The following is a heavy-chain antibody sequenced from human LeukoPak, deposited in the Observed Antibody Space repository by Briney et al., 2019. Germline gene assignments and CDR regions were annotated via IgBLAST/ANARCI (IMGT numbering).Heavy chain of an antibody. V-gene: IGHV1-46*01. J-gene: IGHJ4*02. CDR1: GYTFTSYY. D-gene: IGHD3-22*01. CDR3: AMNYYASRGYYPPRRNFDY. CDR2: INPSGGST. Sequence: ASVKVSCKASGYTFTSYYMHWVRQAPGQGLEWTGIINPSGGSTSYAQKVQGRVTMTRDTSTSTVYMELSSLRSEDTAVYYCAMNYYASRGYYPPRRNFDYWGQGTLVTVSS.